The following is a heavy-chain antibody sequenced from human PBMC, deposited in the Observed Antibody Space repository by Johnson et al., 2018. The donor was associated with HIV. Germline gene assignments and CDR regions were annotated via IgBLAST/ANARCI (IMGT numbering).Heavy chain of an antibody. D-gene: IGHD2-21*01. V-gene: IGHV3-33*08. J-gene: IGHJ3*02. CDR2: ISFDGNLK. Sequence: VQLVESGGGVVQPGKSLTLSCVGSGLSFSNFGIHLVRQAPGKGPEWVAVISFDGNLKKYADSVKGRFTISRDNSKNTVLLQMNSLRVEDTAVYYCARGGHCGGDCAGAKQALDIWGQGTRVTVSS. CDR1: GLSFSNFG. CDR3: ARGGHCGGDCAGAKQALDI.